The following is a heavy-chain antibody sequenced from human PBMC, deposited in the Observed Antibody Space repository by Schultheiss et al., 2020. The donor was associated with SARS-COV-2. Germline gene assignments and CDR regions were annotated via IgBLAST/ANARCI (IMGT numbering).Heavy chain of an antibody. CDR2: ISYDGSNK. J-gene: IGHJ6*02. Sequence: GGSLRLSCAASGFTFSSSWMHWVCQAPGKGLEWVAVISYDGSNKYYADSVKGRFTISRDNSKNTLYLQMNSLRAEDTAVYYCARDLIAAAGYYYYYGMDVWGQGTTVTVSS. V-gene: IGHV3-30-3*01. CDR1: GFTFSSSW. D-gene: IGHD6-13*01. CDR3: ARDLIAAAGYYYYYGMDV.